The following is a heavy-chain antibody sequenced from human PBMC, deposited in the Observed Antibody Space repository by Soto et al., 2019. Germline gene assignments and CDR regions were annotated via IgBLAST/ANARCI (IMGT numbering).Heavy chain of an antibody. J-gene: IGHJ4*02. CDR2: IHYSGST. CDR1: GDSISTFY. Sequence: SETLSLTCTVSGDSISTFYWSWIRQPPGKGLEWIGYIHYSGSTNYNPSLKSQVIISVDTSKNQFSLKLSSVTAADTAVYFCAIERSNLFDHWGQGTLVTVSS. CDR3: AIERSNLFDH. V-gene: IGHV4-59*01.